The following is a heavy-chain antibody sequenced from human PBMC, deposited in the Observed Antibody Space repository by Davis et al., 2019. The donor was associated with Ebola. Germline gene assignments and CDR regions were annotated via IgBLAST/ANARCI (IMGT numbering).Heavy chain of an antibody. CDR3: AVATLMTSDY. V-gene: IGHV3-11*01. CDR1: GFTFDDYA. CDR2: IGSSGTTI. J-gene: IGHJ4*02. D-gene: IGHD2-15*01. Sequence: GESLKISCTASGFTFDDYAMTWLRQAPGKGLGWVSYIGSSGTTISYADSVKGRFTISRDNAKNSLYLQMNSLRAEDTAIYYCAVATLMTSDYRGQGALVTVSS.